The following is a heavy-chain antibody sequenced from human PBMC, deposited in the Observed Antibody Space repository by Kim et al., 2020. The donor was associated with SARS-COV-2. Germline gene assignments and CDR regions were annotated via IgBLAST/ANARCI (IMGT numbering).Heavy chain of an antibody. CDR3: VKDIDYTGSSGYHPYFD. CDR2: ISGSGGST. J-gene: IGHJ4*01. D-gene: IGHD3-22*01. CDR1: GLPFSSYA. V-gene: IGHV3-23*01. Sequence: GGSLRLSCVTSGLPFSSYAMSWVRQAPGKGLEWVSDISGSGGSTYYADSVKGRFTISRDNSKNTLYLQMNSLRAEDTAIYYCVKDIDYTGSSGYHPYFD.